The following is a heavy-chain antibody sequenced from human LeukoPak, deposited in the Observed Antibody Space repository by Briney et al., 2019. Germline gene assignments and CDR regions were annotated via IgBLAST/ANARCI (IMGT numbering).Heavy chain of an antibody. CDR2: INPNSGGT. CDR1: GYTFTGYY. Sequence: ASVKVSCKASGYTFTGYYMHWVRQAPGQGLEWMGWINPNSGGTNYAQKFQGRVTMTTDTSTSTAYMELRSLRSDDTAVYYCARNHFGELLLFSYYYMDVWGKGTTVTVSS. J-gene: IGHJ6*03. D-gene: IGHD1-26*01. V-gene: IGHV1-2*02. CDR3: ARNHFGELLLFSYYYMDV.